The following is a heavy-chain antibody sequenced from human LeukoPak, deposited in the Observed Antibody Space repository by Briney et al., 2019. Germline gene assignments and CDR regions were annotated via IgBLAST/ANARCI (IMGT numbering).Heavy chain of an antibody. Sequence: SETLSLTCTVSGGSISYYYWSWIRQPPGKGREWIGYIYYRGNTNYNLSLKSRVTISVDTSKNQFSLNLYSVTAADTAVYYCARGWTMIVVGAGAFGIWGQGTMVTVSS. CDR3: ARGWTMIVVGAGAFGI. CDR2: IYYRGNT. CDR1: GGSISYYY. J-gene: IGHJ3*02. V-gene: IGHV4-59*08. D-gene: IGHD3-22*01.